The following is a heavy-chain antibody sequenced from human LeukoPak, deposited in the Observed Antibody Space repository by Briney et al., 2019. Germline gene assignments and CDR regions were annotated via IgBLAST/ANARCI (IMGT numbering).Heavy chain of an antibody. J-gene: IGHJ3*02. CDR1: GFTFSSYA. CDR2: ISGSGGST. D-gene: IGHD6-13*01. Sequence: QTGGSLRLSCAASGFTFSSYAMSWVRQAPGKGLEWVSAISGSGGSTYYADSVKGRFTISRDNSKNTLYLQMNSLRAEDTAVYYCATTGYSSSWYEPQDAFDIWGQGTMVTVSS. CDR3: ATTGYSSSWYEPQDAFDI. V-gene: IGHV3-23*01.